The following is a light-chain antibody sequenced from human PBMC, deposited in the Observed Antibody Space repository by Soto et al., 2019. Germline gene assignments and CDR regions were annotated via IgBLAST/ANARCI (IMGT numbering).Light chain of an antibody. CDR3: QVWDSSRDVWL. J-gene: IGLJ3*02. CDR2: DDT. CDR1: NIGSKS. V-gene: IGLV3-21*02. Sequence: SYELTQPPSVSVAPGQTARLTCGGYNIGSKSVHWYQQKPGQAPMLVVYDDTDRPSGIPERFSGSNSGNTATLTITRVEVGDEADYYCQVWDSSRDVWLFGGGTKLTVL.